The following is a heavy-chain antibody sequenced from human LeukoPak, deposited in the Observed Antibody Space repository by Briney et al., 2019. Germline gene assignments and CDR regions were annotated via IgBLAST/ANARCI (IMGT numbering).Heavy chain of an antibody. CDR2: ISSSGSTI. CDR1: GFTFSDYY. D-gene: IGHD3-22*01. V-gene: IGHV3-11*04. CDR3: ARDRTYYYDSSGYGY. Sequence: PGGSLRLSCAASGFTFSDYYMSWIRQAPGKGLEWVSYISSSGSTIYYADSVKGRFTISRDNAKNSLYLQMNSLRAEDTAVYYCARDRTYYYDSSGYGYWGQGTLVTVPS. J-gene: IGHJ4*02.